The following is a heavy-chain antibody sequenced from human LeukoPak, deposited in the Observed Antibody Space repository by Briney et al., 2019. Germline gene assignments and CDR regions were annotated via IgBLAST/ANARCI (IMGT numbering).Heavy chain of an antibody. J-gene: IGHJ3*02. CDR2: IYYSGST. V-gene: IGHV4-59*01. Sequence: NSSETLSLTCTVSGGSISTYYWSWIRQPPGKGLEWIGFIYYSGSTNFNPSLKSRVTISVDTSKNQFSLKLSSVTAADTAVYYCARVGVPTLSLDVFDIWGQGTMVTVSS. CDR1: GGSISTYY. D-gene: IGHD2/OR15-2a*01. CDR3: ARVGVPTLSLDVFDI.